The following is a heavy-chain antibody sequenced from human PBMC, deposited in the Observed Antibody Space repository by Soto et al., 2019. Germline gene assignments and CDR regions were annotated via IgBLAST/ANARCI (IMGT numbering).Heavy chain of an antibody. CDR2: ITPFNGNT. V-gene: IGHV1-45*02. J-gene: IGHJ3*02. D-gene: IGHD4-17*01. CDR1: GYAFTYRY. CDR3: ARSKRSDAFDI. Sequence: SVKVSCKASGYAFTYRYLHWVRQAPGQALEWMGWITPFNGNTNYAQKFQDRVTITRDRSMSTAYMELSSLRSEDTAMYYCARSKRSDAFDIWGQGTMVTVSS.